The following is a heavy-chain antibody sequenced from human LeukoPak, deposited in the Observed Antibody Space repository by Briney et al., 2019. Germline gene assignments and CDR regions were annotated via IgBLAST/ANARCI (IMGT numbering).Heavy chain of an antibody. CDR1: GGSISSGGYY. CDR3: ARYYYDSSGYYSSHAFDI. J-gene: IGHJ3*02. V-gene: IGHV4-31*03. CDR2: IYYSGSI. Sequence: SETLSLTCTVSGGSISSGGYYWSWIRQHPGKGLEWIGYIYYSGSIYYNPSLKSRVTISVDTSKNQFSLKLSSVTAADTAVYYCARYYYDSSGYYSSHAFDIWGQGTMVTVSS. D-gene: IGHD3-22*01.